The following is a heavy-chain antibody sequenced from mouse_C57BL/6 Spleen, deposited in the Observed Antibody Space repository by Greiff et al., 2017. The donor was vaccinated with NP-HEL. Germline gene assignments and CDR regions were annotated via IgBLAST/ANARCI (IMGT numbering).Heavy chain of an antibody. J-gene: IGHJ2*01. Sequence: VQLQQPGAELVKPGASVKLSCKASGYTFTSYWMHWVKQRPGRGLEWIGRIDPNSGGTTYNEKFKSKATLTVDKPSSTAYMQLSSLTSEDSAVYYCARCYYGSSYAPFDYWGKGTTLTVSS. CDR2: IDPNSGGT. CDR3: ARCYYGSSYAPFDY. CDR1: GYTFTSYW. V-gene: IGHV1-72*01. D-gene: IGHD1-1*01.